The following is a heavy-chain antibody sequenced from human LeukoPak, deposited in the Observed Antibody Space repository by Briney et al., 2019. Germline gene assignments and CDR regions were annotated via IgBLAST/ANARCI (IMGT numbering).Heavy chain of an antibody. J-gene: IGHJ5*02. Sequence: PSETLSLTCTVSGGSISSSSYYWGWIRQPPGKGLEWIGSIYYSGGTYYNPSLKSRVTISVDTSKNQFSLKLSSVTAADTAVYYCASLVVVTARSKRAYWFDPWGQGTLVTVSS. CDR2: IYYSGGT. CDR3: ASLVVVTARSKRAYWFDP. D-gene: IGHD2-21*02. V-gene: IGHV4-39*07. CDR1: GGSISSSSYY.